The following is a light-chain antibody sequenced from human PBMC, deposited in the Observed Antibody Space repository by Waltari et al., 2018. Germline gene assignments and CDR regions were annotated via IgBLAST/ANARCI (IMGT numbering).Light chain of an antibody. V-gene: IGKV3-20*01. Sequence: IVLTQSPDTLSLSPGHTATHSCRASQTINNNFLDWYQQKPGQAPRRLIHGASSRATGFPDRFSGSESGTDFTLTISMLEPEDVAVYYCQQYDGSILTFGGGTKVEI. CDR1: QTINNNF. CDR2: GAS. J-gene: IGKJ4*01. CDR3: QQYDGSILT.